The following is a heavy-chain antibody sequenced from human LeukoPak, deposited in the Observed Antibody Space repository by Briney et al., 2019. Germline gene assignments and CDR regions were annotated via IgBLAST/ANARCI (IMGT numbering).Heavy chain of an antibody. CDR2: IYYSGST. CDR1: GGSISSYY. CDR3: ARGVPVGSGGGYFQH. Sequence: SETLSLTCTVSGGSISSYYWSWIRQPPGKGLEWIGYIYYSGSTNYNPSLKSRVTISVDTSKNQFSLKLSSVTAADTAVYYCARGVPVGSGGGYFQHWGQGTLVTVSS. D-gene: IGHD1-26*01. J-gene: IGHJ1*01. V-gene: IGHV4-59*01.